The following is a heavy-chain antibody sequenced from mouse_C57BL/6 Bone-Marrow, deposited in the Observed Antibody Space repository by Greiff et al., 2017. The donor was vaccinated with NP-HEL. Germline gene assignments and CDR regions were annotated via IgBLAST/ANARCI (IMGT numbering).Heavy chain of an antibody. CDR2: IWGVGST. D-gene: IGHD3-2*02. CDR1: GFSLTSYG. J-gene: IGHJ3*01. V-gene: IGHV2-6*01. Sequence: QVQLQQSGPGLVAPSQSLSITCTVSGFSLTSYGVDWVRQSPGKGLEWLGVIWGVGSTNYNSALKSRLSISKDNSKSQVFLKMNSLQTDDTAMYYCAWTAQARGAYWGQGTLVTVSA. CDR3: AWTAQARGAY.